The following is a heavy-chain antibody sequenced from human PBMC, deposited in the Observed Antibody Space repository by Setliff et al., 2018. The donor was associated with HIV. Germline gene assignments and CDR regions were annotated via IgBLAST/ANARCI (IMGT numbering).Heavy chain of an antibody. Sequence: ASVKVSCKVSGYTFTTYSIHWVRKAPGQRPEWMGWLRTGNGDTSYSESLQGRVTFTSDTSANTAYMELRSLGYDATAVYFCARRASTAEVFDYWGQGTLVTVSS. CDR3: ARRASTAEVFDY. CDR2: LRTGNGDT. CDR1: GYTFTTYS. J-gene: IGHJ4*02. V-gene: IGHV1-3*04. D-gene: IGHD1-1*01.